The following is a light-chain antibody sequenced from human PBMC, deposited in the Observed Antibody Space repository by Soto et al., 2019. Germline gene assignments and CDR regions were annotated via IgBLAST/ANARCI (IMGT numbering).Light chain of an antibody. CDR3: QQSSEATWT. V-gene: IGKV1-39*01. CDR1: QSISSY. CDR2: AAS. Sequence: DIQMTQPPSSLSASVGDRVTITCRASQSISSYLNWYQQKPGKAPKLLIYAASSLQSGVPSRFSGSGSGTDFTLTICSLQPGDFASYYCQQSSEATWTLGQGTKVDSK. J-gene: IGKJ1*01.